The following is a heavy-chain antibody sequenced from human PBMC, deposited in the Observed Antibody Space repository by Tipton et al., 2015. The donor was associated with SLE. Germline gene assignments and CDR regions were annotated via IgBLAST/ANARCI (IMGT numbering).Heavy chain of an antibody. V-gene: IGHV4-4*09. Sequence: TLSLTCTVSGGSISSYYWSWIRQPPGKGLEWIGNIYTSGSTKYNPSLKSRVAISVDTSKKQFSLRLNSVTAADTAVYYCARDRGGKSSPLDYWGQGTLVTVSS. CDR1: GGSISSYY. J-gene: IGHJ4*02. D-gene: IGHD3-10*01. CDR2: IYTSGST. CDR3: ARDRGGKSSPLDY.